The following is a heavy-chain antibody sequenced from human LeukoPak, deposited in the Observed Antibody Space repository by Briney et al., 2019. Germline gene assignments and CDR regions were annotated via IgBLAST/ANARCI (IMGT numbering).Heavy chain of an antibody. V-gene: IGHV3-74*03. CDR2: VNSDGSRT. D-gene: IGHD4-17*01. CDR1: GFTFTKYW. J-gene: IGHJ4*02. Sequence: PGGSLRLSCAASGFTFTKYWMHWVRQAPGKGLVWVSRVNSDGSRTTYADSVKGRFTISRDNANNTLYLQMNGLTAEDTAVYYCAREGSVTNDYWGQGSLVTVSS. CDR3: AREGSVTNDY.